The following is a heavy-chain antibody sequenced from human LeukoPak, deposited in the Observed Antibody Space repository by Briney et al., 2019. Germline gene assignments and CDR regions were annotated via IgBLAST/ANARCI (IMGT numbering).Heavy chain of an antibody. Sequence: PGGSLRLSCAASGFTSSNYAMHWVRQAPGKGLEWVAIISYDGSNKYYADSVKGRFTISRDNSKNTLYLQMNSLRADDTAVYYCARGRSGSHHFDSWGQGTLVTVPS. D-gene: IGHD3-10*01. CDR1: GFTSSNYA. CDR2: ISYDGSNK. J-gene: IGHJ4*02. V-gene: IGHV3-30*04. CDR3: ARGRSGSHHFDS.